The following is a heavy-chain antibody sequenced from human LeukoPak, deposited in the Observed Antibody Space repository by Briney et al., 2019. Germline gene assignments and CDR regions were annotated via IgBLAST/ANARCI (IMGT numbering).Heavy chain of an antibody. J-gene: IGHJ5*02. CDR2: IYYSGSI. V-gene: IGHV4-30-4*01. D-gene: IGHD2-15*01. CDR3: AREPPGPGGFNWFDP. Sequence: SQTLSLTCTVSGGSISSGDYYWSWIRQPPGKGLEWIVYIYYSGSIYYNPSPKSRVTISVDTSKNQFSLKLSSVTAADTAVYYCAREPPGPGGFNWFDPWGQGTLVTVSS. CDR1: GGSISSGDYY.